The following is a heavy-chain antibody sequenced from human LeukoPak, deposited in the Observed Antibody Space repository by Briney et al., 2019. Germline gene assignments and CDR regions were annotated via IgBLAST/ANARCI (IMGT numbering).Heavy chain of an antibody. CDR3: ARVRIAAAGRGFDP. D-gene: IGHD6-13*01. J-gene: IGHJ5*02. V-gene: IGHV1-2*02. CDR1: GYTFTGYY. Sequence: ASVKVSCKASGYTFTGYYMHWVRQAPGQGLEWMGWINPNSGDTNYAQKFQGRVTMTRDTSISTAYMELSRLRSDDTAVYYCARVRIAAAGRGFDPWGQGTLVTVSS. CDR2: INPNSGDT.